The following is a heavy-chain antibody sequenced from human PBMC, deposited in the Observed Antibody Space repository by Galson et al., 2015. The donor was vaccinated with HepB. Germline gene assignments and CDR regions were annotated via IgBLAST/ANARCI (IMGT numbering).Heavy chain of an antibody. D-gene: IGHD3-16*02. CDR3: ARARYSTSPPDY. J-gene: IGHJ4*02. Sequence: SVKVSCKASGFSLINYGISWVRQAPGQGLEWMGWINIYNNNKDYAQKFQGRVTVTTDTSTNTAYMELTSLISDGTAVYYCARARYSTSPPDYWGPETLVTVSS. CDR1: GFSLINYG. V-gene: IGHV1-18*01. CDR2: INIYNNNK.